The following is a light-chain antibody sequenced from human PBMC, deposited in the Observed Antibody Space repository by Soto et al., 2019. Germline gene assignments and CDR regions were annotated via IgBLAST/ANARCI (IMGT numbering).Light chain of an antibody. V-gene: IGKV3-11*01. Sequence: EIVLTQSPATLSLSPGERATLSCRASQSVSSSLAWYQQKFGQAPRLLIYDAYNKATGIPARFSGSGSGTYFTLTISSLEPEDFAVYYCQQRSNWPLTFGGGTKVEIK. J-gene: IGKJ4*01. CDR2: DAY. CDR1: QSVSSS. CDR3: QQRSNWPLT.